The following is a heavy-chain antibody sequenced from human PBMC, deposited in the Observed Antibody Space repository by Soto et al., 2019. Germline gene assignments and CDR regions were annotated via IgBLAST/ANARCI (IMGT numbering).Heavy chain of an antibody. Sequence: SVKVSCKASGGTFSSYAISWVRQAPGQGLEWMGGIIPIFGTADYAQKFQGRVTITADESTSTAYMELSSLRSEDTAVYYCAASGWYTHYYYYGMDVWGQGTTVTVSS. CDR1: GGTFSSYA. J-gene: IGHJ6*02. CDR3: AASGWYTHYYYYGMDV. CDR2: IIPIFGTA. D-gene: IGHD6-19*01. V-gene: IGHV1-69*13.